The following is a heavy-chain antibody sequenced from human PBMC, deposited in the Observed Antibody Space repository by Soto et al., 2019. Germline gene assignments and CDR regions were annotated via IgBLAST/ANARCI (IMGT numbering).Heavy chain of an antibody. J-gene: IGHJ4*02. V-gene: IGHV3-30-3*01. CDR3: ARWEQPLFDY. Sequence: QVQLVESGGGVVQPGRSLRLSCAASGFTVSDYTMHWVRQAPGKGLEWVAVISSDGSHKYYADSLKGRFTISRDNSTNTLYLQMNSLRAEDTAVYYCARWEQPLFDYWGQGTLVTVSS. CDR1: GFTVSDYT. D-gene: IGHD1-26*01. CDR2: ISSDGSHK.